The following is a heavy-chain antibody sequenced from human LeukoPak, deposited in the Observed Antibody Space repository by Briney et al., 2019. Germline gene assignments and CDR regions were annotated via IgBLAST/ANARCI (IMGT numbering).Heavy chain of an antibody. CDR3: ARIRGYGSDYYYYMDV. D-gene: IGHD6-19*01. V-gene: IGHV4-34*01. J-gene: IGHJ6*03. CDR2: INHSGST. Sequence: SETLSLTCAVYGGSFSGYYWSWIRQPPGKGLEWIGEINHSGSTHYNSSLKSRVTISVDKSKNQFSLKLSSVTAADTAVYYCARIRGYGSDYYYYMDVWDKGTTVTVSS. CDR1: GGSFSGYY.